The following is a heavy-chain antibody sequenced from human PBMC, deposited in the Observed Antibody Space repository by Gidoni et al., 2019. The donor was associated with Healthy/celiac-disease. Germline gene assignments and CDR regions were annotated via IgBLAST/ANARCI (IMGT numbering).Heavy chain of an antibody. CDR2: INHSGST. CDR1: GGSFSGYY. J-gene: IGHJ5*02. Sequence: QVQLQQWGAGLLKPSETLSLTCAVYGGSFSGYYGSWIRQPPGKGLEWIGEINHSGSTNYNPSLKSRVTISVDTSKNQFSLKLSSVTAADTAVYYCARRRIAARTGWFDPWGQGTLVTVSS. D-gene: IGHD6-6*01. V-gene: IGHV4-34*01. CDR3: ARRRIAARTGWFDP.